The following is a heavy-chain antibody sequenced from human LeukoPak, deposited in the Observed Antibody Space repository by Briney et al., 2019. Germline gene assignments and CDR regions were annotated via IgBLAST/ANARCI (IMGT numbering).Heavy chain of an antibody. CDR1: GYTFTYYA. J-gene: IGHJ4*02. V-gene: IGHV1-3*01. CDR2: INADNGNT. Sequence: APVKVSCKASGYTFTYYAMHWVRLAPGQRLEWMGWINADNGNTESSQKFQGRVTITWDTSATTAYMELSSLRSEDTAVYYCARKSPPFDYWGQGTLVTVSS. CDR3: ARKSPPFDY.